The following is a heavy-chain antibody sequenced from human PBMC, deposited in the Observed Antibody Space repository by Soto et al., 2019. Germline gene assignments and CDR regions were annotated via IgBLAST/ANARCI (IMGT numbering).Heavy chain of an antibody. D-gene: IGHD3-22*01. J-gene: IGHJ4*02. Sequence: EVQLVESGGGLVKPGGSLRLSCAASGFTFSTYSMNWVRQAPGKGLEWVSSISSSSSYIYYADSVKGRFTISRDNAKNSLYLQMNSLRAEDTAVYCCARVGINYYDSSGYFGKDHWGQGTLVTVSS. CDR3: ARVGINYYDSSGYFGKDH. CDR2: ISSSSSYI. V-gene: IGHV3-21*01. CDR1: GFTFSTYS.